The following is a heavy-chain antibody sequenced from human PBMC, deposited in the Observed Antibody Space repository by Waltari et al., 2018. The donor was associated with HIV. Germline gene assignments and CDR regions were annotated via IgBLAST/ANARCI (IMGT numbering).Heavy chain of an antibody. CDR1: GRSISSYY. D-gene: IGHD1-26*01. J-gene: IGHJ4*02. CDR2: IYYRGST. CDR3: ARDRGGSWWSFDY. Sequence: QVQLQESGPGLVQPSETLSPTCPVPGRSISSYYGRWLRQPPGQGLEWIGYIYYRGSTNYNPSLKSRVTISVDTSKNQFSLKLSSVTAADTAVYYCARDRGGSWWSFDYWGQGTLVTVSS. V-gene: IGHV4-59*01.